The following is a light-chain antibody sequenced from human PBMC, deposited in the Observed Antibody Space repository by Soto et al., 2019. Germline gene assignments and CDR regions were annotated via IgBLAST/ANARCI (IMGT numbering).Light chain of an antibody. Sequence: DIVMTQFPATLSASPWERVTLSCRASQSVSTNLAWYRQKPGQAPRLLIFDASARAVDIPGRFSGSGSGTEFTLTISSLQPEDFAVYFCHSYDKGPPGTFGQGTKVDNK. CDR2: DAS. V-gene: IGKV3D-15*01. CDR3: HSYDKGPPGT. J-gene: IGKJ1*01. CDR1: QSVSTN.